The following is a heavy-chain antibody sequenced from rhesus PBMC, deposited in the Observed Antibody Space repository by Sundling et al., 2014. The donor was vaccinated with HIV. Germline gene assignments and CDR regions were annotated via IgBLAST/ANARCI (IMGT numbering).Heavy chain of an antibody. J-gene: IGHJ4*01. CDR3: AMGGTYYSEGGRLDY. CDR1: GTSISGTHY. D-gene: IGHD3-28*01. V-gene: IGHV4-173*01. Sequence: QVQLLESGPGLVKPSETLSLTCGVSGTSISGTHYWSWIRQSPGKGLEWIGRISGSDGNTDYNPSLKSRVTFSIDMSNNHFSLNLNSVTAADTAVYYCAMGGTYYSEGGRLDYWGQGVLVTVSS. CDR2: ISGSDGNT.